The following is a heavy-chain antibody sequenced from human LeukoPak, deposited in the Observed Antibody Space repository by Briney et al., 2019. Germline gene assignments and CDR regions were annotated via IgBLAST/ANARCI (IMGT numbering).Heavy chain of an antibody. CDR3: ASSSGWYGDAFDI. J-gene: IGHJ3*02. CDR2: IYSGGST. V-gene: IGHV3-53*04. Sequence: GGSLRLSCVVSGITVSNYDMTWVRQAPGKGLEWVSVIYSGGSTYYADSVKGRFTISRHNSKNTLYLQMNSLRAEDTAVYYCASSSGWYGDAFDIWGQGTMVTVSS. CDR1: GITVSNYD. D-gene: IGHD6-19*01.